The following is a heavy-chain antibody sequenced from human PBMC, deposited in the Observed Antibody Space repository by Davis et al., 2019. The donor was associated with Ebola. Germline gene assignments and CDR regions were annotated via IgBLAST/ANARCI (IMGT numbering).Heavy chain of an antibody. CDR2: INPNSGGT. CDR3: SRVGGSGWLDAFDI. D-gene: IGHD6-19*01. CDR1: GYTFTGYY. V-gene: IGHV1-2*04. Sequence: ASVQVSCKASGYTFTGYYMHWVRQAPGQGLEWMGWINPNSGGTNYAQQFPGWVTMTSDTSIRTAYMELSRLRSDDTAVYYCSRVGGSGWLDAFDIWGQGTMVTVSS. J-gene: IGHJ3*02.